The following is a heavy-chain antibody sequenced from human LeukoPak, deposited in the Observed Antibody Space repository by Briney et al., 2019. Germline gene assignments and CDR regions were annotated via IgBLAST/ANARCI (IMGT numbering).Heavy chain of an antibody. CDR2: ISGSGGST. CDR1: GFTFSSYG. CDR3: AKAGGDYAKFDY. V-gene: IGHV3-23*01. D-gene: IGHD4-17*01. J-gene: IGHJ4*02. Sequence: GGSLRLSCAASGFTFSSYGMSWVRQAPGKGLEWASAISGSGGSTYYADSVKGRFTISRDNSKNTLYLQMNSLRAEDTAVYYCAKAGGDYAKFDYWGQGTLVTVSS.